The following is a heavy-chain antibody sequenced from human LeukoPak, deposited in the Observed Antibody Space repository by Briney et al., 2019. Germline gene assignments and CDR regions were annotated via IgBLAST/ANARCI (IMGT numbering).Heavy chain of an antibody. D-gene: IGHD2-2*01. CDR1: GFSFSSYA. CDR2: ISGDGTRT. Sequence: GGSLRLSCAASGFSFSSYAMTWARQAPVKGLEWVSAISGDGTRTYYADSVKGRFTISRDNSKNTLYLQMNSLRAEDTAVYYCARDYCSSTSCLFDYWGQGTLVTVSS. CDR3: ARDYCSSTSCLFDY. V-gene: IGHV3-23*01. J-gene: IGHJ4*02.